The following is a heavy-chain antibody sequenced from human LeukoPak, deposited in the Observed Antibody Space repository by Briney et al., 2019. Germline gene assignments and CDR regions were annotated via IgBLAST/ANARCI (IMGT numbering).Heavy chain of an antibody. Sequence: PSETLSLTCTVSGGSISSSSHYWGWICQPPGKGLEWIGNIHYSGSTHYNPSLKSRVTISVDASKNQLSLKLSSVTAADTAVYYCARHMGGFDYWGQGTLVTVSS. J-gene: IGHJ4*02. CDR1: GGSISSSSHY. D-gene: IGHD3-16*01. CDR3: ARHMGGFDY. V-gene: IGHV4-39*01. CDR2: IHYSGST.